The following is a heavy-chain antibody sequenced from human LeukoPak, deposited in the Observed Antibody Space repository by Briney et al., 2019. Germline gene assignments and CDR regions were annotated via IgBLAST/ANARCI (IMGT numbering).Heavy chain of an antibody. CDR1: GYTFTGYY. Sequence: ASVKVSCKASGYTFTGYYIHWVRQAPGQGLEWMEWINPNSGGTNYAQKFQGRVTMTRDTSISTAYMVLNRLRSDDTAVYYCAREYYYGSGNYYNRIDYWGQGTLVTVSS. CDR3: AREYYYGSGNYYNRIDY. CDR2: INPNSGGT. D-gene: IGHD3-10*01. J-gene: IGHJ4*02. V-gene: IGHV1-2*02.